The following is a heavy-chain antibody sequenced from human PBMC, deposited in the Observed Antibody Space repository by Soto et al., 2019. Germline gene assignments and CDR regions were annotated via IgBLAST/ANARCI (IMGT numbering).Heavy chain of an antibody. Sequence: QVQLVQSGAEVKKPGSSVKVSCKASGGTFSSYTISWVRQAPGQGLEWMGRIIPILGIANYAQKFQGRVTXTXDXXTSTASMERSSLRSEDTAVYYCARDGEYSSGWYDYWGQGTLVTVSS. J-gene: IGHJ4*02. CDR1: GGTFSSYT. D-gene: IGHD6-19*01. CDR3: ARDGEYSSGWYDY. CDR2: IIPILGIA. V-gene: IGHV1-69*08.